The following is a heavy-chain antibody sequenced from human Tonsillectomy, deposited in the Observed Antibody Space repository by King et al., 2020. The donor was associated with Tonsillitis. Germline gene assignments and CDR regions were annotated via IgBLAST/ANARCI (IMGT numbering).Heavy chain of an antibody. V-gene: IGHV3-72*01. J-gene: IGHJ3*02. Sequence: QLVQSGGGLVQPGGSLRLSCAASGFTFSDHYMDWVRQAPGKGLEWVGRTRNKANSYTTEYAASVKGRFTISRDDSKNSLYLQMNSLKTEDTAVYHCPRVGNTAVAGDAFDIWGQGTMVTVSS. CDR3: PRVGNTAVAGDAFDI. CDR1: GFTFSDHY. CDR2: TRNKANSYTT. D-gene: IGHD6-19*01.